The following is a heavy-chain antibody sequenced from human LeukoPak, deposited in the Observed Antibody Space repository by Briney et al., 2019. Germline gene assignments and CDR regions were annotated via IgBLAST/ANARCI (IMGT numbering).Heavy chain of an antibody. CDR1: GGSISSGSYY. D-gene: IGHD6-19*01. Sequence: SETLSLTCTVSGGSISSGSYYWSWIRQPAGKGLEWIGRIYTSGSTNYNPSLKSRVTISVDTSKNQFSLKLSSVTAADTAVYYCARVGAVAGTPDYWGQGTLVTVSS. J-gene: IGHJ4*02. CDR2: IYTSGST. V-gene: IGHV4-61*02. CDR3: ARVGAVAGTPDY.